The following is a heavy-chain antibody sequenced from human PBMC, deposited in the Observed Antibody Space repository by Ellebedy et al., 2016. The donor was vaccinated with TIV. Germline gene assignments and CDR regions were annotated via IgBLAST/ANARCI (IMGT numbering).Heavy chain of an antibody. V-gene: IGHV1-18*01. D-gene: IGHD6-19*01. J-gene: IGHJ6*02. CDR1: GGTFSSYA. CDR3: ARLSSKFGQQWLVLRWSMDV. Sequence: ASVKVSXKASGGTFSSYAISWVRQAPGQGLEWMGWISAYNGNTNYAQKLQGRVTMTTDTSTSTAYMELRSLRSEDTAVYYCARLSSKFGQQWLVLRWSMDVWGQGTTVTVSS. CDR2: ISAYNGNT.